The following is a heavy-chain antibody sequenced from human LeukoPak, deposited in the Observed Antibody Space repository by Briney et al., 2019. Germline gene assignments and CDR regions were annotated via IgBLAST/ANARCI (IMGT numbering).Heavy chain of an antibody. D-gene: IGHD2/OR15-2a*01. Sequence: ASVKVSCKASGYSFTKFGISWVRQAPGRGLEWVGWIYNGNTKYTQSLQGRVTMTTDTSTSTAYMDLRRLRSDDTAVYYCARDCNSGNCYSDSWGQGTLVTVSS. CDR3: ARDCNSGNCYSDS. CDR1: GYSFTKFG. CDR2: IYNGNT. V-gene: IGHV1-18*01. J-gene: IGHJ4*02.